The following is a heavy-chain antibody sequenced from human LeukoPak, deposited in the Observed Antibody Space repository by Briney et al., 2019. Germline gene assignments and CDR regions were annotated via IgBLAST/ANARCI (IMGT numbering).Heavy chain of an antibody. CDR1: GDSVSSNSAA. CDR2: TYYRSKWYN. D-gene: IGHD6-19*01. CDR3: VRQYSSGWNYYYGMDV. V-gene: IGHV6-1*01. Sequence: SQTLSLTCALSGDSVSSNSAAWHWIRQSPSRGLEWLGRTYYRSKWYNDYAVSVKSRININPDTSKNQFSLHLNSVTPEDTAVYYCVRQYSSGWNYYYGMDVWGQGTTVTVSS. J-gene: IGHJ6*02.